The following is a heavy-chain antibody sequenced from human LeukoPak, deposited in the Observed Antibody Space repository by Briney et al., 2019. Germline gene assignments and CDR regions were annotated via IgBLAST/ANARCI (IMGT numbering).Heavy chain of an antibody. Sequence: SETLSLTCTVSGGSISHYYWSWIRQPPGKGPEWIGYIYYTGTTNYNPSLKSRVTISVDTSKNQFSLKLSSVTAADTAVYYCARDPSSFGGRFDPWGQGTLVAVSS. CDR3: ARDPSSFGGRFDP. CDR2: IYYTGTT. D-gene: IGHD3-10*01. J-gene: IGHJ5*02. V-gene: IGHV4-59*12. CDR1: GGSISHYY.